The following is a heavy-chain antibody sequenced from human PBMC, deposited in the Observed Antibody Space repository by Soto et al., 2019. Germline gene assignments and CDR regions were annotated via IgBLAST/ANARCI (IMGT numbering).Heavy chain of an antibody. CDR3: ATGGGDYYFQY. D-gene: IGHD3-16*01. Sequence: TETVSLTCTISGGSISSYEWSWVLQTLGKGLEWIGYFYFSGSTNDNPSLKSRVLISIDTSRNQFSLKLNSVTAADRALYYCATGGGDYYFQYW. V-gene: IGHV4-59*13. CDR2: FYFSGST. CDR1: GGSISSYE. J-gene: IGHJ4*01.